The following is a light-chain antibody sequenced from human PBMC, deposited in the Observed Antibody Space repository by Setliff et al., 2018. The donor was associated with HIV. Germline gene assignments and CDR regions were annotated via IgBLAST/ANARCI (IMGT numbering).Light chain of an antibody. CDR2: EVS. Sequence: QSALTQPASVSGSPGQSITISCTGTSSDVGGYNYVSWYQQHPGNAPKLMIFEVSNRPSGVSNRFSGSKSGNTASLTISGLQAEDEADYYCSSYGGRNNWVFGGGTKVTVL. V-gene: IGLV2-14*01. CDR3: SSYGGRNNWV. J-gene: IGLJ3*02. CDR1: SSDVGGYNY.